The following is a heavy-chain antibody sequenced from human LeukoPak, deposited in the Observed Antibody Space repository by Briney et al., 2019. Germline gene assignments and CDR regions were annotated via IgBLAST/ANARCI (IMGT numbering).Heavy chain of an antibody. D-gene: IGHD2-2*01. V-gene: IGHV3-23*01. CDR3: AKNIAVVPAIVYFDY. CDR1: GFTFSSYA. Sequence: PGGSLRLSCAASGFTFSSYAMSWVRQAPGKGLEWVSAISGSGGSTYYADSVKGRFTISRDNSKNTLYLQMSSLRAEDTAVYYCAKNIAVVPAIVYFDYWGQGTLVTVSS. J-gene: IGHJ4*02. CDR2: ISGSGGST.